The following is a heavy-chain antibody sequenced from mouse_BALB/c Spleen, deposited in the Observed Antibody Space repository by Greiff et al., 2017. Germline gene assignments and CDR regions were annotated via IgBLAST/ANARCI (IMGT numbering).Heavy chain of an antibody. V-gene: IGHV3-2*02. CDR1: GYSITSDYA. Sequence: EVQLVESGPGLVKPSQSLSLTCTVTGYSITSDYAWNWIRQFPGNKLEWMGYISYSGSTSYNPTLKSRISITRDTSKNQFFLQLNSVTTEDTATYYCARWDYGSSYEGAMDYWGQGTSVTVSS. CDR2: ISYSGST. CDR3: ARWDYGSSYEGAMDY. J-gene: IGHJ4*01. D-gene: IGHD1-1*01.